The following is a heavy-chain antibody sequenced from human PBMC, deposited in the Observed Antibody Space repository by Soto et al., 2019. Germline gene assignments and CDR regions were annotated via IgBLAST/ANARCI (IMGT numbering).Heavy chain of an antibody. CDR2: TGGSGRTT. CDR3: ATVHNTSRSFAY. Sequence: EVQLLESGGGLVQPGGSLRLSCAASGFTFSIYAMTWVRQAPGKGLEWVSTTGGSGRTTYYADSVKGRFTVSRDNSQNTLALQMSSLRAEDTAVYYCATVHNTSRSFAYWGQGTLVTVSS. V-gene: IGHV3-23*01. J-gene: IGHJ4*02. D-gene: IGHD1-20*01. CDR1: GFTFSIYA.